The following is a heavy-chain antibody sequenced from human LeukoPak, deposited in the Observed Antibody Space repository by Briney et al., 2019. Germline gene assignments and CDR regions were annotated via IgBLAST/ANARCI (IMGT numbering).Heavy chain of an antibody. CDR1: GGTFNNSA. J-gene: IGHJ5*02. CDR3: ARDVHGDYGSGWFDP. V-gene: IGHV1-69*05. D-gene: IGHD4-17*01. Sequence: GASVKVSCKTSGGTFNNSAVSWVRQAPGQGLEWVGGIMPLFGTEGSAQKFQGGVNITKDESTRTVYLELTSLTSDDTAVYYCARDVHGDYGSGWFDPWGQGTLVSVSS. CDR2: IMPLFGTE.